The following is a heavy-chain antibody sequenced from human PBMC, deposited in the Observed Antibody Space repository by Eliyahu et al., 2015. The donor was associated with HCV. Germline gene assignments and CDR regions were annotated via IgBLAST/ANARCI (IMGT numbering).Heavy chain of an antibody. Sequence: EVQLVESGGGLVQPGGSLRLXCAAXGFTXFSSYWRHWVRQAPGKGLVWVSRINSDGSSTSYADSVKGRFTISRDNAKNTLYLQMNSLRAEDTAVYYCARRYYGSGSVVNWDQGTLVTVSS. CDR1: GFTXFSSYW. J-gene: IGHJ4*02. CDR2: INSDGSST. D-gene: IGHD3-10*01. CDR3: ARRYYGSGSVVN. V-gene: IGHV3-74*01.